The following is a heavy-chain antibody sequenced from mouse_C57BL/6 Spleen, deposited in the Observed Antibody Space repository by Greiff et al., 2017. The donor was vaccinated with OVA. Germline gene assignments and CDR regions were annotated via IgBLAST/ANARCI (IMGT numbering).Heavy chain of an antibody. CDR3: AREDLYYGSGAY. J-gene: IGHJ3*01. CDR2: INPGSGGT. Sequence: QVQLKESGAELVRPGTSVKVSCKASGYAFTNYLIEWVKQRPGQGLEWIGVINPGSGGTNYNEKFKGKATLTADKSSSTAYMQLSSLTSEDSAVYFCAREDLYYGSGAYWGQGTLVTVSA. CDR1: GYAFTNYL. D-gene: IGHD1-1*01. V-gene: IGHV1-54*01.